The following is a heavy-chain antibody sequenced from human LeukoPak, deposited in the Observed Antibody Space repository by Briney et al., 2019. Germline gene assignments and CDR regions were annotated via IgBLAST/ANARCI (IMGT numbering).Heavy chain of an antibody. J-gene: IGHJ4*02. CDR3: ARGQHLDYLDY. CDR1: GFTFSSYA. CDR2: ISYDGSNK. V-gene: IGHV3-30-3*01. D-gene: IGHD6-13*01. Sequence: PGRSLRLSCAASGFTFSSYAMHWVRQAPGKGLERVAVISYDGSNKYYADSVKGRFTISRDNSKNTLYLQMNSLRAEDTAVYYCARGQHLDYLDYWGQGTLVTVSS.